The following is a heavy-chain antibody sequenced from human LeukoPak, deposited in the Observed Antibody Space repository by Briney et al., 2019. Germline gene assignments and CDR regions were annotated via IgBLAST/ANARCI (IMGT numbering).Heavy chain of an antibody. J-gene: IGHJ4*02. V-gene: IGHV4-59*01. Sequence: SETLSLTCTVSGGSISSYYWSWIRQPPGKGLEWIGYIYYGGSTSYNPSLKSRVTISVDTSKNQFSLKLSSVTAADTAVYYCARDSSTWNLGFDYRGQGTLVTVSS. D-gene: IGHD6-13*01. CDR2: IYYGGST. CDR3: ARDSSTWNLGFDY. CDR1: GGSISSYY.